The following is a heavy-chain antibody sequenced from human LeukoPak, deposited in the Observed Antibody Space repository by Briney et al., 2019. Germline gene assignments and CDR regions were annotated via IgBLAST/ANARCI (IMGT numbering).Heavy chain of an antibody. CDR2: IIPIFGTA. CDR3: ARGAVMALWFDP. Sequence: SVKVSCKASGGTFSSYAISWVRQAPGQGLEWMGGIIPIFGTADYAQKFQGRVTITTDESTSTAYMELSSLRSEGTAVYYCARGAVMALWFDPWGQGTLVTVSS. V-gene: IGHV1-69*05. D-gene: IGHD3-16*01. J-gene: IGHJ5*02. CDR1: GGTFSSYA.